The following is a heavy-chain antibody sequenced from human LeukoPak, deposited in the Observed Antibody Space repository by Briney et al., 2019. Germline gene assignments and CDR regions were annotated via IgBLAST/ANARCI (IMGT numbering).Heavy chain of an antibody. D-gene: IGHD3-22*01. CDR1: GFAFSTYG. CDR3: ARERDYYDSSGSVDAFDI. V-gene: IGHV3-21*01. J-gene: IGHJ3*02. Sequence: GGSLRLSCAASGFAFSTYGMHWVRQAPGKGLEWVSSISSSSSYIYYADSVKGRFTISRDNAKNSLYLQMNSLRAEDTAVYYCARERDYYDSSGSVDAFDIWGQGTMVTVSS. CDR2: ISSSSSYI.